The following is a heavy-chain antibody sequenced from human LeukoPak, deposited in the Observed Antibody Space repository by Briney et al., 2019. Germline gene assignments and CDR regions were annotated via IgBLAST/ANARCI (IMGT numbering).Heavy chain of an antibody. D-gene: IGHD6-13*01. J-gene: IGHJ4*02. Sequence: GGSLRLSCAASGFPFSTYEMSWGRQAPGKGLEWVSSISESGVTTYHADSVKGRFTISRDNSQNTLYLQMNSLRVEDTAVYYCARAAADYWGQGTLVTVSS. V-gene: IGHV3-23*01. CDR1: GFPFSTYE. CDR3: ARAAADY. CDR2: ISESGVTT.